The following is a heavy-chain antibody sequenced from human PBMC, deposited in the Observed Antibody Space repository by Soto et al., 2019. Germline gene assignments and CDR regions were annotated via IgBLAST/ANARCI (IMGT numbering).Heavy chain of an antibody. V-gene: IGHV6-1*01. J-gene: IGHJ4*02. CDR1: GDSVSSNRAA. D-gene: IGHD4-4*01. CDR2: TYYRSKWYK. CDR3: ARGPVADYSRVSDY. Sequence: PSQTLSLTCAISGDSVSSNRAAWNWIRQSPSRGLEWLGRTYYRSKWYKGYEVSVKSRITIQLDTSKNQFALQLNSVTPEETDVYYRARGPVADYSRVSDYWGQGTLVTVS.